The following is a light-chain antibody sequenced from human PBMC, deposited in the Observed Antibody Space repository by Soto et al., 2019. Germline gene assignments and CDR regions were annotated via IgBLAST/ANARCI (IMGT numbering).Light chain of an antibody. Sequence: VLTQSPGTLSLSPGEGATLSCRASQRFASDLAWYLQKPGQPPRLLIYDACIRGTCIAARFSGSGSGTEFTLTISSLESEDSAVYYCQQYGRWPPWTFGQGTKVDI. CDR1: QRFASD. CDR2: DAC. CDR3: QQYGRWPPWT. V-gene: IGKV3D-15*01. J-gene: IGKJ1*01.